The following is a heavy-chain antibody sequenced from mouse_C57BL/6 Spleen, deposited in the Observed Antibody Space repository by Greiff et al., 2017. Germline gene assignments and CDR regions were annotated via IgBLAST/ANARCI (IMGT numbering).Heavy chain of an antibody. V-gene: IGHV3-6*01. D-gene: IGHD1-1*01. J-gene: IGHJ1*03. CDR3: CVSYGSSYVDWYFDY. CDR2: ISYDGSN. Sequence: EVKLMESGPGLVKPSQSLSITCSVTGYSITSGYYWNWIRQFPGNKLEWMGYISYDGSNNYNPSLKNRISIKSDTAKNQFFLKLNYVTTEDTVTYYSCVSYGSSYVDWYFDYWGTGTTVTVSS. CDR1: GYSITSGYY.